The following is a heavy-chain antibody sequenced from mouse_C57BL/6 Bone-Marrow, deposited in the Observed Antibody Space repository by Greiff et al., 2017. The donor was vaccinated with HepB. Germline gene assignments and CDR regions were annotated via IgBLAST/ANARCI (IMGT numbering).Heavy chain of an antibody. V-gene: IGHV5-17*01. D-gene: IGHD2-10*02. Sequence: EVKLMESGGGLVKPGGSLKLSCAASGFTFSDYGMHWVRQAPEKGLEWVAYISSGSSTIYYADTVKGRFTIARDNAKNTLFLQMTSLRSEDTAMYYCASQSLDFDYWGQGTTLTVSS. CDR3: ASQSLDFDY. CDR2: ISSGSSTI. CDR1: GFTFSDYG. J-gene: IGHJ2*01.